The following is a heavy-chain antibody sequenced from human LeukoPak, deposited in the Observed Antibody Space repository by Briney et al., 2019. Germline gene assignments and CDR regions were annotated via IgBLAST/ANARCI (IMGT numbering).Heavy chain of an antibody. Sequence: ASVKVSCKASGGTFSSYAISWVRQAPGQGLEWMGRIIPILGMANYAQKFQGRVTITADKSTSTAYMELSSLRSEDTAVYYCASDRPRSYYGMDVWGQGTTVTVSS. CDR1: GGTFSSYA. CDR2: IIPILGMA. CDR3: ASDRPRSYYGMDV. J-gene: IGHJ6*02. D-gene: IGHD6-6*01. V-gene: IGHV1-69*04.